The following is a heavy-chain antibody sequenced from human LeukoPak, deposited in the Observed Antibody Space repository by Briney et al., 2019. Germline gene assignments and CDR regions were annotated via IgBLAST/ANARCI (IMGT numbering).Heavy chain of an antibody. D-gene: IGHD4-17*01. V-gene: IGHV3-30*03. CDR2: ISYDGTNK. CDR1: RFTFTTYS. J-gene: IGHJ4*02. Sequence: QTGGSLRLSCAASRFTFTTYSMHWVRQAPGRGLEWVAVISYDGTNKYYGESVKGRFTISRDNSKNTLYLQMNSLREDDTAVYYCARDSYGDYYFDYWGQGTLVTVSS. CDR3: ARDSYGDYYFDY.